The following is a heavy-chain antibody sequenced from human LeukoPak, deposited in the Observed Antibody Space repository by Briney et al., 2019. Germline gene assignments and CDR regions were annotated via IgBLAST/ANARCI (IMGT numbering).Heavy chain of an antibody. CDR2: IKQDGSQ. J-gene: IGHJ4*02. Sequence: GGSLRLSCAASGFPFSRHWMGWVRQAPGKGLEWVASIKQDGSQHYVDSVKGRFTISRDITKSSLSLQMNSLRLEDTALYYCARGPDYGDRLDYFDYWGQGTLVTVSS. CDR3: ARGPDYGDRLDYFDY. V-gene: IGHV3-7*01. D-gene: IGHD4-17*01. CDR1: GFPFSRHW.